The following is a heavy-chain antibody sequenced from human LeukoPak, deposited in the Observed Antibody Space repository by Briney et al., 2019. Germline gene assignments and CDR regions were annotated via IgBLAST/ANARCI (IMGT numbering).Heavy chain of an antibody. CDR3: AKDQITYYYGSADAFDI. J-gene: IGHJ3*02. Sequence: GGSLRLSCAASGFTFSSYGMHWVRQAPGKGLEWVAFIRYDGSNKYYADSVKGRFTISRDNSKNTLYLQMNSLRAEDTAVYYCAKDQITYYYGSADAFDISGQGTMVTVSS. D-gene: IGHD3-10*01. V-gene: IGHV3-30*02. CDR1: GFTFSSYG. CDR2: IRYDGSNK.